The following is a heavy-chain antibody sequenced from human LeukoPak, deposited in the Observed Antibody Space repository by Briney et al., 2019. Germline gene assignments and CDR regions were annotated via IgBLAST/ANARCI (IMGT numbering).Heavy chain of an antibody. J-gene: IGHJ5*02. Sequence: SVNVSCKASGGTFSSYAISWVRQAPGQGLEWMGGIIPIFGTANYAQKFQGRVTITTDESTSTAYMELSSLRSEDTAVYYCARGTIGYCSSTSCYFWFDPWGQGTLVTVSS. CDR1: GGTFSSYA. D-gene: IGHD2-2*01. CDR2: IIPIFGTA. V-gene: IGHV1-69*05. CDR3: ARGTIGYCSSTSCYFWFDP.